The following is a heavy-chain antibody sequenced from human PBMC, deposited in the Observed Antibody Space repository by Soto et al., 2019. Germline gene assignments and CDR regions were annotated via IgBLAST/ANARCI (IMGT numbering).Heavy chain of an antibody. CDR2: IGPAGDT. CDR3: ARAGIAALWDY. CDR1: GFTFSSYD. D-gene: IGHD6-13*01. V-gene: IGHV3-13*04. J-gene: IGHJ4*02. Sequence: EVQLVESGGGLVQPGGSLRLSCAASGFTFSSYDMHWVHQATGKGLEWVSTIGPAGDTYYPGSVKGRFTISRENAKNSLYLQMNSLRAGDTAVYYCARAGIAALWDYWGQGTLVTVSS.